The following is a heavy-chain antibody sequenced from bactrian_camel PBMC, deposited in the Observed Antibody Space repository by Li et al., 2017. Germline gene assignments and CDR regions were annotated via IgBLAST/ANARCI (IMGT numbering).Heavy chain of an antibody. D-gene: IGHD4*01. CDR2: ISNNGGSGT. CDR1: SLPADTNR. CDR3: AAERFSERGRLSQTRPDHCDYDD. Sequence: HVQLVESGGGSVQSGGSLRLSCAASSLPADTNRIAWFRQAPGKERERVSCISNNGGSGTIYVDSVKGRFTIDPDFRKNTVYLQMKALTPTDTGIFYCAAERFSERGRLSQTRPDHCDYDDLGQGTQVTVS. J-gene: IGHJ4*01. V-gene: IGHV3S61*01.